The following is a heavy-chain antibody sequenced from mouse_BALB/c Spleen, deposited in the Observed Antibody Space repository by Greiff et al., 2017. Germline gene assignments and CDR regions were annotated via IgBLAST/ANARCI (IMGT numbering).Heavy chain of an antibody. CDR2: IWSGGST. V-gene: IGHV2-2*02. J-gene: IGHJ4*01. CDR1: GFSLTSYG. CDR3: ARNGGSYDYAMDY. Sequence: VKLLESGPGLVQPSQSLSITCTVSGFSLTSYGVHWVRQSPGKGLEWLGVIWSGGSTDYNAAFISRLSISKDNSKSQVFFKMNSLQANDTAIYYCARNGGSYDYAMDYWGQGTSVTVSS. D-gene: IGHD1-1*01.